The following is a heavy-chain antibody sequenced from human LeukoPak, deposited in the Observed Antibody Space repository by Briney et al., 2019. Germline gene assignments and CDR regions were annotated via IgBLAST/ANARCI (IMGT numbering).Heavy chain of an antibody. V-gene: IGHV3-21*01. CDR2: ISSSSSYI. Sequence: GGSLRLSCAASGFTFSSYEMNWVRQAPGKGLEWVSSISSSSSYIYYADSVKGRFTISRDNAKNSLYLQMNSLRAEDTAVYYCARRAGGSNANFDYWGQGTLVTVSS. J-gene: IGHJ4*02. D-gene: IGHD4-23*01. CDR1: GFTFSSYE. CDR3: ARRAGGSNANFDY.